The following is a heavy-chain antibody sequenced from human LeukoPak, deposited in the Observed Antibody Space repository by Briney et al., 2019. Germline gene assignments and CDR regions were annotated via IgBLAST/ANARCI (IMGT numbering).Heavy chain of an antibody. Sequence: GGALRVSCAASGWTFSSCVMHGVGQARGRGVDGVGGRSYDGSNKYYADSVKGRFTISRDNSKNTLYLQMNSLRAEDTAVYYCAKDTAKNYYDSSGTIDYWGQGTLVTVSS. CDR2: RSYDGSNK. D-gene: IGHD3-22*01. CDR3: AKDTAKNYYDSSGTIDY. CDR1: GWTFSSCV. J-gene: IGHJ4*02. V-gene: IGHV3-30*18.